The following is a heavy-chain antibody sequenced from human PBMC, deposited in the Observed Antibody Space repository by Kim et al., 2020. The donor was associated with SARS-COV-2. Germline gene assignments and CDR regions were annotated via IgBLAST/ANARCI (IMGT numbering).Heavy chain of an antibody. CDR3: AREGTSTYDY. CDR1: GFTFTTYW. Sequence: GGSLRLSCTVSGFTFTTYWMHWVRQVPGKGLLWVSRINTDGSTTKYADSVRGRFTITRDNAKNTVYLQMNSLRAEDTAIYYCAREGTSTYDYWGQGTLVTVSS. J-gene: IGHJ4*02. D-gene: IGHD2-2*01. CDR2: INTDGSTT. V-gene: IGHV3-74*03.